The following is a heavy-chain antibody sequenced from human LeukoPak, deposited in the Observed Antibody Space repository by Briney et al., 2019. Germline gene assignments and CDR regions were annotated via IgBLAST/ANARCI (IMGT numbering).Heavy chain of an antibody. D-gene: IGHD6-13*01. CDR2: IKQDGGEK. V-gene: IGHV3-7*01. Sequence: GGSLRLSCAVSGFTFSSHWMNWVRQAPGKGLEWVASIKQDGGEKYYVDTVKGRFTISRDNAKNSLYLQMSSVRVEDTAIYYCARDGTAAGLYFDLWGQGTLVTVSS. J-gene: IGHJ4*01. CDR1: GFTFSSHW. CDR3: ARDGTAAGLYFDL.